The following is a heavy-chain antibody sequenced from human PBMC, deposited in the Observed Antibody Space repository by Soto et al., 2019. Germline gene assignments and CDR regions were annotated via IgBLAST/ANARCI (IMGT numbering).Heavy chain of an antibody. D-gene: IGHD2-15*01. Sequence: TQPLPCTVFWGSISGSSFHWGWIRQPPGKGLEWIGSIYYSGSTYYNPSLKSRVTISVDTSKNQFSLKLSSVTAADTAVYYCARRGAVAATTYDYWGQGTLVTVSS. CDR2: IYYSGST. CDR3: ARRGAVAATTYDY. CDR1: WGSISGSSFH. J-gene: IGHJ4*02. V-gene: IGHV4-39*01.